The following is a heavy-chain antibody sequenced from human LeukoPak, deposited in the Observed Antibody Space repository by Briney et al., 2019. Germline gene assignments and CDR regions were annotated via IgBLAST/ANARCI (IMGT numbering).Heavy chain of an antibody. CDR1: GGSFSGYY. CDR3: ARGRIMITFGGVIADLYYFDY. V-gene: IGHV4-34*01. Sequence: SETLSLTCAVYGGSFSGYYWSWIRQPPGKGLEWIGEINHSGSTNCNPSLKSRVTISVDTSKNQFSLKLSSVTAADTAVYYCARGRIMITFGGVIADLYYFDYWGQGTLVTVSS. J-gene: IGHJ4*02. D-gene: IGHD3-16*02. CDR2: INHSGST.